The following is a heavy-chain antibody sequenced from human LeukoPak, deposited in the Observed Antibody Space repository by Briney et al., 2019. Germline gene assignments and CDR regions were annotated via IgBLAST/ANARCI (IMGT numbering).Heavy chain of an antibody. J-gene: IGHJ3*02. D-gene: IGHD3-22*01. CDR3: ARVPITMILVVMHTYAFDI. CDR2: INPNSGGT. CDR1: GYTFTGYY. V-gene: IGHV1-2*02. Sequence: GASVKVSCKASGYTFTGYYMHWVRQAPGQGLEWMGWINPNSGGTNYAQKFQGRVTMTRDTSISTAYMELSRLRSDDTAVYYCARVPITMILVVMHTYAFDIWGQGTMVTVSS.